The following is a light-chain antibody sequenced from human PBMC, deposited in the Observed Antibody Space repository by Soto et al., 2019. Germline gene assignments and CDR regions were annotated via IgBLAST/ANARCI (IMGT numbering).Light chain of an antibody. CDR1: QSVSSH. J-gene: IGKJ5*01. CDR2: DAS. CDR3: QQRSNWPSSIT. V-gene: IGKV3-11*01. Sequence: ILLTQSPATLSLSPGGRATLSCRASQSVSSHFAWYQPKPGQAPRLLMYDASTRATGIPARLSGSGSGTDFTLTISSLEPEDFAVYYCQQRSNWPSSITFGQGTRLEIK.